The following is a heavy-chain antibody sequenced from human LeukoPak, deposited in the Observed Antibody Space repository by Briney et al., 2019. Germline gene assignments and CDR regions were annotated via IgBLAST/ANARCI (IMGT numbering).Heavy chain of an antibody. CDR3: ARSYTTGWPPRDYYYYGLDV. CDR1: GFTFTEYD. V-gene: IGHV3-13*01. D-gene: IGHD6-19*01. J-gene: IGHJ6*02. CDR2: IGAAGDT. Sequence: PGGSLRLSCAASGFTFTEYDMHWVRQPTGKGLEWVSSIGAAGDTYYPGSVKGRFTTSRENAKNSLSLQMNSLRAGDTAVYYCARSYTTGWPPRDYYYYGLDVWGQGTTVTVSS.